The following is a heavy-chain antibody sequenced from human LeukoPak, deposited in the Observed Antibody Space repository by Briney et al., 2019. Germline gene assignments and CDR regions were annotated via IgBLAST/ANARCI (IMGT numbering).Heavy chain of an antibody. D-gene: IGHD6-13*01. Sequence: GGSLRLSCAASGFTFSSYWVSWVRQAPGKGLEWVANIKQDGSEKYYVDSVKGRFTISRDNAKNSLYLQMNSLRAEDTAVYYCAKAKQQAAYRGQGTLVTVSS. CDR1: GFTFSSYW. J-gene: IGHJ4*02. CDR3: AKAKQQAAY. V-gene: IGHV3-7*03. CDR2: IKQDGSEK.